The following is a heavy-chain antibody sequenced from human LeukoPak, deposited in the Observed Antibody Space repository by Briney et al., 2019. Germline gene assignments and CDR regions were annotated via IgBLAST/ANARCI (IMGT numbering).Heavy chain of an antibody. J-gene: IGHJ3*02. CDR2: IYYSGST. CDR3: ARRRYNWNDASDAFDI. Sequence: PSETLSLTCTVSGGSISSYYWSWIRQPPGKGLEWIGYIYYSGSTNYNPSLKSRVTISVDTSKNQFSLKLSSVTAADTAVCYCARRRYNWNDASDAFDIWGQGTMVTVSS. V-gene: IGHV4-59*08. D-gene: IGHD1-1*01. CDR1: GGSISSYY.